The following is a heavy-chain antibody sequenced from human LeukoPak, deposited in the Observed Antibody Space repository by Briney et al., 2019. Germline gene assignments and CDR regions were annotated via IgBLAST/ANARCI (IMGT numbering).Heavy chain of an antibody. D-gene: IGHD1-14*01. Sequence: ASVKVSCKASGYTFTGYYVHWVRQAPGQGLEWMGIINPTTGSTTYAQKLQGRVTMTRDMSTSTVYMELSSLRSEDTAVYFCARDLNPQSIGMRAFDIWGQGTMVTASS. J-gene: IGHJ3*02. CDR3: ARDLNPQSIGMRAFDI. V-gene: IGHV1-46*01. CDR1: GYTFTGYY. CDR2: INPTTGST.